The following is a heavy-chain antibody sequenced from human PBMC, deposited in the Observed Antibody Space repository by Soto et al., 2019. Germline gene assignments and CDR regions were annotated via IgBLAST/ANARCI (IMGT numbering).Heavy chain of an antibody. CDR3: ARDRHLLDY. V-gene: IGHV4-38-2*02. J-gene: IGHJ4*02. D-gene: IGHD2-15*01. Sequence: SETLSLTCAVSGYSISSGYYWGWIRQPPGKGLEWIGSIYHSGSTYYNPSLKSRVTISVDTSKNQISLKLSSVTAADTAVYYCARDRHLLDYWGQGTLVTVSS. CDR2: IYHSGST. CDR1: GYSISSGYY.